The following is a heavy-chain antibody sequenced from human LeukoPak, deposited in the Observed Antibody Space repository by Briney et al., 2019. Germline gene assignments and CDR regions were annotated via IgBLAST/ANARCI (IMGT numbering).Heavy chain of an antibody. CDR2: ISGDGTHI. Sequence: PGGSLRLSCAASGFTFSSSSMNWVRQAPGKGLEWVSSISGDGTHIYYADSVKGRFTISRDNTKNSLYLQMNNLRAEDTAVYYCARGAVVQGNYDYWGQGTLVTVSS. V-gene: IGHV3-21*01. D-gene: IGHD3-10*01. CDR3: ARGAVVQGNYDY. J-gene: IGHJ4*02. CDR1: GFTFSSSS.